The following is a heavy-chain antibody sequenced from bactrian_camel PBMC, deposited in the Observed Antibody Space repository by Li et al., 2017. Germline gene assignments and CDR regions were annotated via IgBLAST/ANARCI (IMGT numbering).Heavy chain of an antibody. V-gene: IGHV3S53*01. CDR2: IHGDSSS. CDR3: HDNQCHRGWPGAY. Sequence: HVQLVESGGGSVQPGQSLGLSCAASGASYSSSYCVGWFRQAPGKELEGVAIIHGDSSSNYEDSVEGRFTISKDVTKDTVYLQMDDLKPEDTAMYSCHDNQCHRGWPGAYRGQGTQVTVS. CDR1: GASYSSSYC. D-gene: IGHD1*01. J-gene: IGHJ4*01.